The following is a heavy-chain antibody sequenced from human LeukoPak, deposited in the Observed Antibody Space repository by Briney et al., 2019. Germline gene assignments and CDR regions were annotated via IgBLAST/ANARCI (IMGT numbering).Heavy chain of an antibody. D-gene: IGHD2/OR15-2a*01. Sequence: GGSLRLSCAASGFTFSSYSMNWVRQARGKGLEWVSSISSSSSYIYYADSVKGRFTISRDNAKNSLYLQMNSLRAEDTAVYYCARALSPGAFDIWGQGTMVTVSS. CDR3: ARALSPGAFDI. V-gene: IGHV3-21*01. CDR1: GFTFSSYS. J-gene: IGHJ3*02. CDR2: ISSSSSYI.